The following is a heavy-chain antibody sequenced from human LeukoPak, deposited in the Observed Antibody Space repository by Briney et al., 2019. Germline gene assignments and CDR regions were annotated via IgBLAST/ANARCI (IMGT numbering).Heavy chain of an antibody. J-gene: IGHJ4*02. CDR1: GFTFSSYG. Sequence: GGSLRLSCAASGFTFSSYGMHWVRQAPGRGLEWVAFIRYDGSNKYYADSVKGRFTISRDNSKNTLYLQMNSLRPDDTAVYYCAKDLGPVALNGGDYWGQGTLITVSS. CDR3: AKDLGPVALNGGDY. V-gene: IGHV3-30*02. D-gene: IGHD6-19*01. CDR2: IRYDGSNK.